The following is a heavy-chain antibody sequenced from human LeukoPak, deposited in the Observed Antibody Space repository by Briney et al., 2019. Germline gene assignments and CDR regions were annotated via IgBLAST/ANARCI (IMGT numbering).Heavy chain of an antibody. CDR1: GGSFSGYY. J-gene: IGHJ5*02. CDR3: ARGRPWFDP. CDR2: INHSGST. V-gene: IGHV4-34*01. Sequence: PSETLSLTCAVYGGSFSGYYWSWIRQPPGKGLEWIGEINHSGSTNYNPSLKSRVTISVDTSKNQFSLKPSSVTAADTAVYYCARGRPWFDPWGQGTLVTVSS.